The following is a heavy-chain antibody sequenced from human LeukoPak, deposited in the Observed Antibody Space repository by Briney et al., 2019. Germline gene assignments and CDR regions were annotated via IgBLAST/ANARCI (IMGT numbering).Heavy chain of an antibody. CDR1: GGSFSGYY. J-gene: IGHJ4*02. CDR2: INHSRST. D-gene: IGHD3-9*01. CDR3: AIRDYDILTGYPY. V-gene: IGHV4-34*01. Sequence: SETLSLTCAVYGGSFSGYYWSWIRQPPGKGLEWIGEINHSRSTNYNPSLKSRVTISVDTSKNQFSLKLSSVTAADTAVYYCAIRDYDILTGYPYWGQGTLVTVSS.